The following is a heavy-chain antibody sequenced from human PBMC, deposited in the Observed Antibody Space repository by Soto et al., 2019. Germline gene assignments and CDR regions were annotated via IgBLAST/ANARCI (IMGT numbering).Heavy chain of an antibody. CDR2: INPNTGNT. CDR3: ARIRGYSFDY. J-gene: IGHJ4*02. D-gene: IGHD5-18*01. CDR1: GYTFTSYD. Sequence: QVQLVQSGAEVKKPGASVKVSCKASGYTFTSYDISWVRQATGQGLEWMGWINPNTGNTGYAQKFQGRVAMTRNTSITTAYMELSSLRSEDTAVYYCARIRGYSFDYWDQGTLVTVSS. V-gene: IGHV1-8*01.